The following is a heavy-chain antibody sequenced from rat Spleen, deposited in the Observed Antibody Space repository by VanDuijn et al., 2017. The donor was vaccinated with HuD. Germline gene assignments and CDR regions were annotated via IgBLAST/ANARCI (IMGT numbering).Heavy chain of an antibody. CDR1: GFTFSNYD. CDR2: ITYDVTTT. J-gene: IGHJ3*01. Sequence: EVQLVESGGGLVQPGRSMKLSCAASGFTFSNYDMAWVRQAPTKGLEWVASITYDVTTTYYRDFVKGRFTISRDNAKSTLYLQMDSLRSEDTATYYCARHGDYSGDLNWFAYWGQGTLVTVSS. V-gene: IGHV5-22*01. D-gene: IGHD1-1*01. CDR3: ARHGDYSGDLNWFAY.